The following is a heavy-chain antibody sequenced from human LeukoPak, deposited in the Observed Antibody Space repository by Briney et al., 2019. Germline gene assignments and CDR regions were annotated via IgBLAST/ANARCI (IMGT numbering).Heavy chain of an antibody. CDR3: ARRAGAYSHPYDY. CDR2: IYSGGGT. V-gene: IGHV3-53*01. J-gene: IGHJ4*02. D-gene: IGHD4/OR15-4a*01. CDR1: GFTFSSYA. Sequence: GGSLRLPCAASGFTFSSYAMNWVRQAPGKGLEWVSVIYSGGGTYYADSVKGRFTISRDKSKNTLYLQMNSLRAEDTAVYYCARRAGAYSHPYDYWGQGTLVTVSS.